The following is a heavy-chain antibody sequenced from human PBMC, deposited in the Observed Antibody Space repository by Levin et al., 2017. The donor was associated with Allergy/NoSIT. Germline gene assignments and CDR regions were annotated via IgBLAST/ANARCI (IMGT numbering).Heavy chain of an antibody. D-gene: IGHD3-10*01. V-gene: IGHV4-61*01. Sequence: KTSETLSLTCTVSGGSVSSGSYYWSWIRQPPGKGLEWIGYIYYSGSTNYNPSLKSRVTISVDTSKNQFSLKLSSVTAADTAVYYCAGYGSGSYYPWFDPWGQGTLVTVSS. CDR1: GGSVSSGSYY. J-gene: IGHJ5*02. CDR3: AGYGSGSYYPWFDP. CDR2: IYYSGST.